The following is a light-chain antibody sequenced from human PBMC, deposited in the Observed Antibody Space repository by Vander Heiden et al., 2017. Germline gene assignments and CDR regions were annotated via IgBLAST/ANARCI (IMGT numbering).Light chain of an antibody. CDR1: KLGDKY. Sequence: SFALTHPLSVSLSPVQPASITCSGDKLGDKYACWYQQKPGQSPVLVIYQDSKRPSGIPERFSGSNSGNTATLTISGTQAMDEADYYCQAWDSSTAHVVFGGGTKLTVL. CDR3: QAWDSSTAHVV. CDR2: QDS. J-gene: IGLJ2*01. V-gene: IGLV3-1*01.